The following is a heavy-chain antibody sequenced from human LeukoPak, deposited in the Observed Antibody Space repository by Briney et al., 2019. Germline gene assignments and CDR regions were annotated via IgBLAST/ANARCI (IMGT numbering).Heavy chain of an antibody. Sequence: GGSLRLSCAASGFTFSSYEMNWVRQAPGKGLEWVSYISSSGSTIYYADSVKGRFTISRDNAKNSLYLQMNSLRAEDTAVYYCAKEPLSVWGSYRPFLYFDYWGQGTLVTVSS. CDR1: GFTFSSYE. CDR2: ISSSGSTI. J-gene: IGHJ4*02. D-gene: IGHD3-16*02. V-gene: IGHV3-48*03. CDR3: AKEPLSVWGSYRPFLYFDY.